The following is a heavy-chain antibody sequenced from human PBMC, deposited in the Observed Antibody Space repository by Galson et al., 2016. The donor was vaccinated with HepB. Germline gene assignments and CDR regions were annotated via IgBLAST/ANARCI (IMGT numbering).Heavy chain of an antibody. D-gene: IGHD3-10*01. CDR3: ARYLWFGEKYGMDV. Sequence: EPLSLTCAVSGGSISSDNWWSWVRQPPGKGLEWIGEIYHTGTTYYIPSFKSRVTISVDTSRNNFSLKLRSVTAADTAVYYCARYLWFGEKYGMDVWGQGTTVIVSS. CDR2: IYHTGTT. V-gene: IGHV4-4*02. J-gene: IGHJ6*02. CDR1: GGSISSDNW.